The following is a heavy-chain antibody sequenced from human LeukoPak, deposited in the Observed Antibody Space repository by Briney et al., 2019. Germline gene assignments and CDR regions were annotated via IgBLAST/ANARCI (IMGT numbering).Heavy chain of an antibody. CDR3: AKLDWGGSRYGYFDS. CDR1: GFTFSDYY. D-gene: IGHD5-18*01. V-gene: IGHV3-23*01. J-gene: IGHJ4*02. CDR2: ISGSGGRA. Sequence: PGGSLRLSCAASGFTFSDYYMSWIRQAPGKGLEWVSLISGSGGRAYYADSVKGRFTISRDNSKNTLYLQMNSLRADDTAVYYCAKLDWGGSRYGYFDSWGQGTLVTVSS.